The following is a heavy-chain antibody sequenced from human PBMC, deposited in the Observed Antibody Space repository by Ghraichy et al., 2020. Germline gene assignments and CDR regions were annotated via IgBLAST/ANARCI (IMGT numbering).Heavy chain of an antibody. CDR3: ARDPLDY. CDR1: GFSFSDYS. J-gene: IGHJ4*02. Sequence: GGSLRLSCAASGFSFSDYSINWVRQAPGKGLEWVSYIGTSGGPTYYTDSVKGRFTISRDNAKKSLILQMNSLREKDTAVYYCARDPLDYWGQGTLVIVSS. V-gene: IGHV3-48*02. CDR2: IGTSGGPT.